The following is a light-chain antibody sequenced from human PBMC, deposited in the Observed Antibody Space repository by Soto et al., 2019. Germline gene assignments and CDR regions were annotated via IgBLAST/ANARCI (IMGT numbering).Light chain of an antibody. Sequence: DIQMTQSPSTLSASVGDRVTITCRASQSIRRRLAWYQQKPGKAPNLLIYDASSLESGVPSRFSGSGSGTEFTLTISSLQPDDFATYYCQQYNSYSFTFGGGTEVEIK. CDR1: QSIRRR. V-gene: IGKV1-5*01. CDR2: DAS. CDR3: QQYNSYSFT. J-gene: IGKJ4*01.